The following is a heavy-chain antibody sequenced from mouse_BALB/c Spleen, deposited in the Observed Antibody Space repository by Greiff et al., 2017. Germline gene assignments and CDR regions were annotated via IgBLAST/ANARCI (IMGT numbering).Heavy chain of an antibody. D-gene: IGHD3-3*01. CDR2: ISYSGST. CDR3: ARRAGKEGWYFDV. V-gene: IGHV3-2*02. Sequence: EVQLQESGPGLVKPSQSLSLTCTVTGYSITSDYAWNWIRQFPGNKLEWMGYISYSGSTSYNPSLKSRISITRDTSKNQFFLQLNSVTTEDTATYYCARRAGKEGWYFDVWGAGTTVTVSS. J-gene: IGHJ1*01. CDR1: GYSITSDYA.